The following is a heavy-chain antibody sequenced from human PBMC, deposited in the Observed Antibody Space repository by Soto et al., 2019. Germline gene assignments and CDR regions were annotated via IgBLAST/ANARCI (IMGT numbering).Heavy chain of an antibody. Sequence: ASVKVSCKASGYTFTGYYMHWVRQAPGQGLEWMGWINPNSGGTNYAQKFQGWVTMTGDTSISTAYMELSRLRSDDTAVYYWARHISRDCHNAFDIWGQGTMVTVSS. J-gene: IGHJ3*02. CDR2: INPNSGGT. CDR1: GYTFTGYY. D-gene: IGHD2-21*02. V-gene: IGHV1-2*04. CDR3: ARHISRDCHNAFDI.